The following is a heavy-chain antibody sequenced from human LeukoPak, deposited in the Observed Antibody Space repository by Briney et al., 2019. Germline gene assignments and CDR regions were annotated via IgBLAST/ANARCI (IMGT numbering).Heavy chain of an antibody. CDR1: GYTFTSYY. D-gene: IGHD6-13*01. CDR2: INPNSGGT. J-gene: IGHJ3*02. CDR3: ARPPSIAAANAFDI. Sequence: ASVKVSCKASGYTFTSYYMHWVRQAPGQGLEWMGWINPNSGGTNYAQKFQGRVTMTRDTSISTAYMELSRLRSDDTAVYYCARPPSIAAANAFDIWGQGTMVTVSS. V-gene: IGHV1-2*02.